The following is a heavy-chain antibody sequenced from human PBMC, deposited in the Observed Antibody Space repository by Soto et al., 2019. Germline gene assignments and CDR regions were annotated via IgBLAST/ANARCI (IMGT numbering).Heavy chain of an antibody. D-gene: IGHD5-18*01. Sequence: GASVKVSCKASGYTFTSYYMHWVRQAPGQGLEWMGIINPSGGSTSYAQKFQGRVTMARDTSTSTVYMELSSLRSEDTAVYYCAREGKWIQLYYYMDVWGKGTTVTVSS. CDR2: INPSGGST. J-gene: IGHJ6*03. CDR3: AREGKWIQLYYYMDV. V-gene: IGHV1-46*03. CDR1: GYTFTSYY.